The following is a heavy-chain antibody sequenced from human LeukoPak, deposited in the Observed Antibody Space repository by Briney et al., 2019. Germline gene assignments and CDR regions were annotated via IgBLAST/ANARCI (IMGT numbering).Heavy chain of an antibody. J-gene: IGHJ3*02. CDR2: ISGSGGST. CDR1: GFTFSSYA. V-gene: IGHV3-23*01. Sequence: GRPLRLSCAASGFTFSSYAMSWVRQAPGKGLEWLSAISGSGGSTYYADSVKGRFTISRDNSKNTLYLQMNSLRAEDTAVYYCAKGSLHCSSTCCYAGDAFDIWGQGTMVTVSS. CDR3: AKGSLHCSSTCCYAGDAFDI. D-gene: IGHD2-2*01.